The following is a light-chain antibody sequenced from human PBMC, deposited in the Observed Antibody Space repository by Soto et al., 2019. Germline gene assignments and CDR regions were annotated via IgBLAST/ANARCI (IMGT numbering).Light chain of an antibody. J-gene: IGKJ4*01. CDR1: QTVISNY. V-gene: IGKV3D-20*02. CDR3: QQRSNWPPLT. Sequence: EIVLTQSPGTLSLSPGERATLSCRASQTVISNYLAWYQQKPGQAPRLLISGASTRAAGISDRFRGSGSGTEFTLTISSLRSEDFAVYYCQQRSNWPPLTFGGGTKVDIK. CDR2: GAS.